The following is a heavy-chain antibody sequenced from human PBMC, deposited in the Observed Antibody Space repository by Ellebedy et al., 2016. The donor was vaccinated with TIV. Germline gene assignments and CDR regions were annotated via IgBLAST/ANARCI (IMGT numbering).Heavy chain of an antibody. CDR1: GFTFSNYA. D-gene: IGHD2/OR15-2a*01. CDR3: ARIYRSYYFDY. V-gene: IGHV3-23*01. CDR2: ISNSAGST. J-gene: IGHJ2*01. Sequence: GESLKISCTASGFTFSNYAMHWVRQAPGKGLEWVSSISNSAGSTYDADSVKGRFTISRDNSKNTVYLQMNSLRVDDTAVYYCARIYRSYYFDYWGRGTLVTVSS.